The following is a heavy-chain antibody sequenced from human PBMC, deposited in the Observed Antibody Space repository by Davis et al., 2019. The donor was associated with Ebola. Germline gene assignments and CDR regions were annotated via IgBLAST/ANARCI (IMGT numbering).Heavy chain of an antibody. J-gene: IGHJ6*03. V-gene: IGHV5-51*01. CDR1: GYIFITYW. D-gene: IGHD2-15*01. Sequence: GESLKISCKGSGYIFITYWIGWVRQVPGKGLEWMGIIYPGDSDTRYSPSFQGQVTISADKSISTAYLQWSSLKASDTAMYYCARRVDSYYYMDVWGKGTTVTVSS. CDR3: ARRVDSYYYMDV. CDR2: IYPGDSDT.